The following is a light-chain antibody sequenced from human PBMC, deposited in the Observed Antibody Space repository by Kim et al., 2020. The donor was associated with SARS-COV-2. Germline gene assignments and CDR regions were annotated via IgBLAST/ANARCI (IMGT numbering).Light chain of an antibody. CDR1: QGVSSGY. V-gene: IGKV3-20*01. CDR3: QQYGSPIT. Sequence: LYPGERATPSCRASQGVSSGYLAWYQQKPGQAPRLLIYGASSRATGIPDRFSGSGSGTDFTLTISRLEPEDFAVYYCQQYGSPITFGQGTRLEIK. J-gene: IGKJ5*01. CDR2: GAS.